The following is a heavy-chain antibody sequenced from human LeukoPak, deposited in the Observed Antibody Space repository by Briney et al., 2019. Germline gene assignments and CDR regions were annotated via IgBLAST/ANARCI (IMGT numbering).Heavy chain of an antibody. J-gene: IGHJ4*01. CDR2: GST. D-gene: IGHD5-12*01. V-gene: IGHV4-59*09. CDR3: ARGVGYGCSRHDDN. Sequence: GSTNYEPSLKSRVILSDDTAKNQFSLNLKSVTAADTAVYYCARGVGYGCSRHDDNWGHGILVTV.